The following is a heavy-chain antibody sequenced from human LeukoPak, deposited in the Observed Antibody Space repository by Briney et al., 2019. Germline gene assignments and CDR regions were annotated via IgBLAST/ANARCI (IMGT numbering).Heavy chain of an antibody. CDR3: ARDRWYSSSSNAFDI. CDR1: GGSISSGGYS. D-gene: IGHD6-6*01. CDR2: IYHSGST. Sequence: PSETLSLTCAVSGGSISSGGYSWSWIRQPPGKGLEWIGYIYHSGSTYYNPSLKSRVTISVDRSKNQFSLKLSSVTAADTAVYYCARDRWYSSSSNAFDIWGQGTMVTVSS. J-gene: IGHJ3*02. V-gene: IGHV4-30-2*01.